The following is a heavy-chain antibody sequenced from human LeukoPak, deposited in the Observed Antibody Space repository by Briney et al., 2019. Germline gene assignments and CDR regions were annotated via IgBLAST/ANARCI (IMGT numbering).Heavy chain of an antibody. V-gene: IGHV4-34*01. CDR2: INHSGST. J-gene: IGHJ4*02. CDR3: ARVDGNTAINY. CDR1: GGSFSGYY. Sequence: SETLSLTCAVYGGSFSGYYWSWIRQPPGKGLEWIGEINHSGSTNYNPSLKSRVTISVDTSKNQFSLKLSSVAAADTAVYYCARVDGNTAINYWGQGTLVTVSS. D-gene: IGHD5-18*01.